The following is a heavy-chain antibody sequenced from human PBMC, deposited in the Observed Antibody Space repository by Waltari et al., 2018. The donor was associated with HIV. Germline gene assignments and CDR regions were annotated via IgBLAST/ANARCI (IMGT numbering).Heavy chain of an antibody. V-gene: IGHV4-34*01. CDR2: INHFGNS. D-gene: IGHD6-19*01. J-gene: IGHJ2*01. Sequence: QVQLQQWGAGVLKHSATLSLTCAVYGGSFSAYYWTWIRQPPGKGLEWIGKINHFGNSNQNPSLKSRVTISVDTSKKQFSLKLRSVTAADTTVYYCARGLRGSGWSPYFDVWGRGTLVTVSS. CDR1: GGSFSAYY. CDR3: ARGLRGSGWSPYFDV.